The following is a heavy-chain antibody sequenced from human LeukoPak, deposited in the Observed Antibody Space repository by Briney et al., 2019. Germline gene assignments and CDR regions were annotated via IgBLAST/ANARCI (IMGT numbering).Heavy chain of an antibody. CDR3: ARVVSSSSQVYYYYYMDV. J-gene: IGHJ6*03. D-gene: IGHD6-13*01. Sequence: PSETLSLTCTVSGYSISSGYYWGWIRQPPGKGLEWIGSIYHSGSTYYNPSLKSRVTISVDTSKNQFSLKLSSVTAADTAVYYCARVVSSSSQVYYYYYMDVWGKGTTVTVSS. V-gene: IGHV4-38-2*02. CDR1: GYSISSGYY. CDR2: IYHSGST.